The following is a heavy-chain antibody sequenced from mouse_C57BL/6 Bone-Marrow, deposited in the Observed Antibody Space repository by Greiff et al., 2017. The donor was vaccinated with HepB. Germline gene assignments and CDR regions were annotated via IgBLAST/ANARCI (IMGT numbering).Heavy chain of an antibody. V-gene: IGHV1-64*01. D-gene: IGHD1-1*01. CDR1: GYTFTSYW. CDR2: IHPNSGST. Sequence: QLQQPGAELVKPGASVKLSCKASGYTFTSYWMHWVKQRPGQGLEWIGMIHPNSGSTNYNEKFKSKATLTVDKSSSTAYMQLSSLTSEDSAVYYCASAITTVVRWYFDVWGTGTTVTVSS. CDR3: ASAITTVVRWYFDV. J-gene: IGHJ1*03.